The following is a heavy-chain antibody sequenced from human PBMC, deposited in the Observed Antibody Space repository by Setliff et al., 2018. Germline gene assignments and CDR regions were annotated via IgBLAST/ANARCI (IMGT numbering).Heavy chain of an antibody. J-gene: IGHJ3*02. CDR2: ISRSSTYI. D-gene: IGHD6-13*01. Sequence: PGGSLRLSCAASGFTFSTHSMNWVRQAPGKGLEWVSSISRSSTYIYYADSMKGRFTISRDNAKNSLYLQMNSLRVEDTAVYYCASAGHSGSWFPFDAFHIWGQGTMVTVSS. CDR1: GFTFSTHS. CDR3: ASAGHSGSWFPFDAFHI. V-gene: IGHV3-21*01.